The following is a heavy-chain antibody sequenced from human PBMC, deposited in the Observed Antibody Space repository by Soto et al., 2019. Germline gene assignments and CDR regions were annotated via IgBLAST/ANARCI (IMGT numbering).Heavy chain of an antibody. CDR2: VYYDGNT. J-gene: IGHJ4*02. D-gene: IGHD6-6*01. CDR3: GKTDGVEGQLVDS. V-gene: IGHV4-39*01. CDR1: GGSISSSTSYY. Sequence: VSGGSISSSTSYYWGWVRQPPGKGLEWLGSVYYDGNTYYNPSLKSRVTISVDTSKNQFSLKLSSVTAADTAVYYCGKTDGVEGQLVDSWGQGTLVTVSS.